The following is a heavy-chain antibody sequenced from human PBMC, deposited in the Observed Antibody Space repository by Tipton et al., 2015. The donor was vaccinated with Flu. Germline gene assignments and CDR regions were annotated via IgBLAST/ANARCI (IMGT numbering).Heavy chain of an antibody. CDR2: IYYSGST. D-gene: IGHD6-13*01. V-gene: IGHV4-31*03. J-gene: IGHJ4*02. CDR3: ARDSMAAAGD. CDR1: GGSISSGGYY. Sequence: TLSLTCTVSGGSISSGGYYWSWIRQPPGKGLEWIGYIYYSGSTYYNPSLKSRVTISVDTSKHQFSLKLSSVTAADTAVYYCARDSMAAAGDWGQGTLVTVSS.